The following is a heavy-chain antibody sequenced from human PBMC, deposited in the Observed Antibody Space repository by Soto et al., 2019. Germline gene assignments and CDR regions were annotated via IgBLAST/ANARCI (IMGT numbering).Heavy chain of an antibody. J-gene: IGHJ4*02. CDR2: IIPIFGTA. D-gene: IGHD1-1*01. CDR1: GGTFSSYA. Sequence: QVQLVQSGAEVKKHGSSVKVSCKASGGTFSSYAISWVRQAPGQGLEWMGGIIPIFGTANYAQKFQGRVTITAEEATSTADMALSSLRSEDTAVYYCARQRAPLGGNVADVEFYYWGQGTLVTVYS. V-gene: IGHV1-69*12. CDR3: ARQRAPLGGNVADVEFYY.